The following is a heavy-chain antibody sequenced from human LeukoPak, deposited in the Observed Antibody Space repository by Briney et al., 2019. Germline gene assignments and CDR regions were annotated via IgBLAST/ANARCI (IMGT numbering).Heavy chain of an antibody. J-gene: IGHJ1*01. CDR1: GFSFTSYN. CDR2: ISYDGNIK. D-gene: IGHD3-22*01. V-gene: IGHV3-30*14. CDR3: AGRTVTPYYHDSSGFHLQY. Sequence: GGSLRLSCAASGFSFTSYNFHWVRQAPGKGLQWLGFISYDGNIKYEDSVKGRFTISRDNSKNTLYLQMNSLRAEDTAVYYCAGRTVTPYYHDSSGFHLQYWGQGTLVTVSS.